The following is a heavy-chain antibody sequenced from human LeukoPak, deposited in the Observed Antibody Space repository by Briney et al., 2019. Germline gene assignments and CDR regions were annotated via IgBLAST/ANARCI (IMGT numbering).Heavy chain of an antibody. J-gene: IGHJ4*02. Sequence: GGSLRLSCVASGFTFSNHWLTWVRQAPGKGLEWVANIKQDGSQKYYVDSVKGRFTISRDNSKNTLYLQMNSLRAEDTAVYYCAKGTEQWLVGAGNFDYWGQGTLVTVSS. CDR1: GFTFSNHW. CDR3: AKGTEQWLVGAGNFDY. CDR2: IKQDGSQK. D-gene: IGHD6-19*01. V-gene: IGHV3-7*03.